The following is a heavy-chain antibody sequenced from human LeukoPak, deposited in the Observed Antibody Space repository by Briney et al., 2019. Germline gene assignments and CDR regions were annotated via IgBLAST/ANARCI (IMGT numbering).Heavy chain of an antibody. D-gene: IGHD6-13*01. CDR3: ATKLPGIAAAATPLDNWFDP. V-gene: IGHV1-18*01. CDR1: GYTFTSYG. Sequence: ASVKVSCKASGYTFTSYGISWVRQAPGQGLEWMGWISAYNGNTNYARKLQGRVTMTTDTSTSTAYMELRSLRSDDTAVYYCATKLPGIAAAATPLDNWFDPWGQGTLVTVSS. J-gene: IGHJ5*02. CDR2: ISAYNGNT.